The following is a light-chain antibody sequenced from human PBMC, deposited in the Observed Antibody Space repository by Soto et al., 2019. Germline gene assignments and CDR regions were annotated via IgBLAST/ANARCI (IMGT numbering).Light chain of an antibody. CDR2: AVS. V-gene: IGLV2-14*01. CDR1: SSDVGSYDH. Sequence: QSVLTQPASVSGSPGQSITISCSGTSSDVGSYDHVAWYQQFPGKTPKLMIYAVSNRPSGVSNRFSGSKSGNTASLTISRLQAEDEADYYCISYTGSSTSYVFGTGTKVTVL. J-gene: IGLJ1*01. CDR3: ISYTGSSTSYV.